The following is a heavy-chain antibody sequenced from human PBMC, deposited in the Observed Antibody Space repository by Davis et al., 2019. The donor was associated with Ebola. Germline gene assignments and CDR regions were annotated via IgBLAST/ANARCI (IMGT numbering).Heavy chain of an antibody. CDR1: GFNFGDYA. V-gene: IGHV3-43*02. CDR2: ITPGARGT. CDR3: AKDLGFSASFLFDS. Sequence: PGGSLRLSCAASGFNFGDYAMHWVRHTPGKGLEWISLITPGARGTYYADSVKGRFTISRDDSKDSLYLQMSNVRGEDTAFYFCAKDLGFSASFLFDSWGQGTLVTVSS. D-gene: IGHD2-2*01. J-gene: IGHJ4*02.